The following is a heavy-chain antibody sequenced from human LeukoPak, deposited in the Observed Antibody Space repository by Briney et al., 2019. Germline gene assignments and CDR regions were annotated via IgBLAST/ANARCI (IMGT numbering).Heavy chain of an antibody. CDR2: IFYDGSNK. CDR1: GFTFSTYA. J-gene: IGHJ4*02. V-gene: IGHV3-30-3*01. D-gene: IGHD3-16*01. Sequence: GGSLRLSCAASGFTFSTYAMHWVRQTPGRGLDWVAFIFYDGSNKYYADSVKGRFTTSRDDSKNTLYLQMDSLRPEDTAIYYCARDLGEWGRVDDWGQGTLVTVSS. CDR3: ARDLGEWGRVDD.